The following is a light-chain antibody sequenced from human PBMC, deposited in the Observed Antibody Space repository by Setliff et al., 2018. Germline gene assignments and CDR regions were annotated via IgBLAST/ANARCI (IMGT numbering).Light chain of an antibody. CDR2: EVS. CDR1: SSDVGYYNY. Sequence: VLAQPASVSGSPGQSITISCTGTSSDVGYYNYVSWYQQHPGKAPKLMIYEVSNRPSGVSNRFSGSKSGNTASLTISGLQAEDEADYYCSSYTSSSTRVFGTGTKVTVL. J-gene: IGLJ1*01. CDR3: SSYTSSSTRV. V-gene: IGLV2-14*01.